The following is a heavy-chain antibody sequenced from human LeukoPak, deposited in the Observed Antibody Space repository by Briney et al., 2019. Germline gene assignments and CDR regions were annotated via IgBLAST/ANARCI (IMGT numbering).Heavy chain of an antibody. V-gene: IGHV1-2*02. Sequence: GASVKASCKASGYTFTGYYMHWVRQAPGQGLEWMGWINPNSGGTNYAQKFQGRVTMTRDTSISTAYMELSRLRSDDTAVYYCARDEVKYSSSSWVWDYWGQGTLVTVSS. CDR2: INPNSGGT. CDR1: GYTFTGYY. CDR3: ARDEVKYSSSSWVWDY. D-gene: IGHD6-6*01. J-gene: IGHJ4*02.